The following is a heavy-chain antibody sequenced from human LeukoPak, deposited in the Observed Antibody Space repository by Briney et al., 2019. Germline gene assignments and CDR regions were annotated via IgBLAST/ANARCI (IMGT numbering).Heavy chain of an antibody. CDR1: GGSISSGGYY. V-gene: IGHV4-30-4*08. Sequence: TLSLTCTVSGGSISSGGYYWSWIRQHPGKGLEWIGYIYYSGSTYYNPSLESRVTISVDTSKNQFSLKLSSVTAADTAVYYCGRDISGYGGWFDPWGQGTLVTVSS. J-gene: IGHJ5*02. CDR2: IYYSGST. D-gene: IGHD5-12*01. CDR3: GRDISGYGGWFDP.